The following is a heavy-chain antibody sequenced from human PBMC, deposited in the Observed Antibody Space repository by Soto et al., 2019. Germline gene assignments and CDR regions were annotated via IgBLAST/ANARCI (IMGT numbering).Heavy chain of an antibody. CDR3: TRRPDAFDI. D-gene: IGHD6-6*01. Sequence: GGSLRLSCVGSGFTSGFTFSTYAMSWVRQAPGKGLEWVSDVSNSGRSTYYADPVKGRFTISRDNSKNTMYMQMNSLRAEDTAVYYCTRRPDAFDIWGQGTMVTVS. CDR1: GFTSGFTFSTYA. J-gene: IGHJ3*02. V-gene: IGHV3-23*01. CDR2: VSNSGRST.